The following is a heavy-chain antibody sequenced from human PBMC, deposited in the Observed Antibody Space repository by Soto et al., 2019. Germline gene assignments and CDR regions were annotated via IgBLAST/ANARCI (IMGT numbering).Heavy chain of an antibody. Sequence: QVQLVQSGAEVKKPGSSVTVSCKASGGTCNNYAVNWVLQAPGQGLEWMGVIIPNFGTTDYAQRFKGRVTSTADKSTSTAYMDLSSLRSADTAVYYCAREVVHYDSSGFSYTYFDPWGHGTLVTVSS. D-gene: IGHD3-22*01. CDR3: AREVVHYDSSGFSYTYFDP. J-gene: IGHJ5*02. CDR2: IIPNFGTT. V-gene: IGHV1-69*06. CDR1: GGTCNNYA.